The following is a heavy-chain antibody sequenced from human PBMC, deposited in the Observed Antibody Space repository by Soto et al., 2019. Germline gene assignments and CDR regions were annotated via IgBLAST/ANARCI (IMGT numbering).Heavy chain of an antibody. J-gene: IGHJ2*01. CDR3: ARRGGGDYIWYFDL. V-gene: IGHV4-31*03. CDR2: IYYSGST. Sequence: QVQLQESGPGLVKPSQTLSLTCTVSGGSISSGGYYWSWIRQHPEKGLEWIGYIYYSGSTYYSPSLKSRVTISVHTSKNQFSLKLSSVNAEDKAVYYCARRGGGDYIWYFDLWGRGPLVTVSS. CDR1: GGSISSGGYY. D-gene: IGHD4-17*01.